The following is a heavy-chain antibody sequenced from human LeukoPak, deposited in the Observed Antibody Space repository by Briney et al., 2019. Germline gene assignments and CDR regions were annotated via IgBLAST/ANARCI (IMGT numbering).Heavy chain of an antibody. V-gene: IGHV4-39*01. D-gene: IGHD6-6*01. CDR2: IYYSGST. J-gene: IGHJ1*01. Sequence: SETLSLPCAVSGVSVIGGSYYWGWIRQPPGKGLEWIGNIYYSGSTFYNPSLKSRVTISVDTSKNQFSLKLSSVTAADTAVYYCARPSTKYSSSSGYFQHWGQGTLVTVSS. CDR1: GVSVIGGSYY. CDR3: ARPSTKYSSSSGYFQH.